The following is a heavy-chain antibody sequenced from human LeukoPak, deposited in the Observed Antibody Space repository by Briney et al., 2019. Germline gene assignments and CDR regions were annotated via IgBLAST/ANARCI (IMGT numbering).Heavy chain of an antibody. D-gene: IGHD2-2*01. Sequence: GGSLRLSCVASGFTFSTYTMNWIRQAPGKGLEWVSGSIGSGGSAFYADSVKGRFSISRDNSRNSLYLQMNSLRVEDTALYYCAKDRYCTSSSCPIDYWGQGTMVTVSS. J-gene: IGHJ4*02. CDR3: AKDRYCTSSSCPIDY. V-gene: IGHV3-23*01. CDR1: GFTFSTYT. CDR2: SIGSGGSA.